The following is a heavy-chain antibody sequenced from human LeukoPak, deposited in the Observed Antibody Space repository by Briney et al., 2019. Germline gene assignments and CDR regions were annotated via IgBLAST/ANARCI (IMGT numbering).Heavy chain of an antibody. CDR1: GGSFSGYY. Sequence: PSETLSLTCAVYGGSFSGYYWSWIRQPPGKGLEWIGEINHSGSTNYNPSLKSRVTISVDTSKNQFSLKLSSVTAADTAVYYCARAYPADITMVRGAWPYYYYYYMDVWGKGTTVTVSS. CDR3: ARAYPADITMVRGAWPYYYYYYMDV. CDR2: INHSGST. J-gene: IGHJ6*03. V-gene: IGHV4-34*01. D-gene: IGHD3-10*01.